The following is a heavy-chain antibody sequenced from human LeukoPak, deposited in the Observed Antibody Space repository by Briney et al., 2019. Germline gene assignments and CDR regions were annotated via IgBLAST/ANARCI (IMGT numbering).Heavy chain of an antibody. D-gene: IGHD2-8*01. Sequence: SETLSLTCTVYGGSISSYYWSWIRQPAGKGLEWIGRIYTSGSTNYNPSLKSRVTMSVDTSKNQFSLKLSSVTAADTAVYYCARDRIGYCTNGVCYTSSSSSWYWFDPWGQGTLVTVFS. J-gene: IGHJ5*02. CDR1: GGSISSYY. CDR2: IYTSGST. V-gene: IGHV4-4*07. CDR3: ARDRIGYCTNGVCYTSSSSSWYWFDP.